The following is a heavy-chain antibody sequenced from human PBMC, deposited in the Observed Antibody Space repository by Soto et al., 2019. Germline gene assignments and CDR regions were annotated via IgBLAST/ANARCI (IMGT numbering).Heavy chain of an antibody. D-gene: IGHD1-1*01. CDR3: ARGNTTIQGDLSYYNGMDV. CDR2: MNPTSANT. CDR1: GYTFTSYD. V-gene: IGHV1-8*01. Sequence: ASVKVSCKASGYTFTSYDIHWVRQATGHGLEWMGWMNPTSANTGYAQKFQGRLTMTRDTSISTAYMELSSLRVEDTAIYYCARGNTTIQGDLSYYNGMDVWGQGTTVTVSS. J-gene: IGHJ6*02.